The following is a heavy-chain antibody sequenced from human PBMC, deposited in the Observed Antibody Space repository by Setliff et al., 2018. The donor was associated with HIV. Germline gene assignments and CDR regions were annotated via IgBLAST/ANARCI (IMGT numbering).Heavy chain of an antibody. CDR1: GGSISNSDYY. CDR3: ARVGYDFWSGYYTGAFDI. D-gene: IGHD3-3*01. V-gene: IGHV4-39*07. J-gene: IGHJ3*02. CDR2: IYYSGTT. Sequence: SETLSLTCTVSGGSISNSDYYWGWIRQPPGKGLEWIGSIYYSGTTYYNPSLKSRVTISVDKSKNQFSLKMSSVTAADTAVYYCARVGYDFWSGYYTGAFDIWGQGTMVTVSS.